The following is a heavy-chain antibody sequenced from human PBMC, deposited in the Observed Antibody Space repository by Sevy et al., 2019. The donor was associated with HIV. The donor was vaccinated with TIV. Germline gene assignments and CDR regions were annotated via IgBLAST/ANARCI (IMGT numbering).Heavy chain of an antibody. CDR3: ARDRRNYGGQYFDY. CDR2: VSYDGNNK. Sequence: GGSLRLSCAASGFTFNSYPMYWVRQAPGKGLEWVATVSYDGNNKYYGDSVKGRFTISRDNAKNSLYLQMNSLRAEDTAVYYCARDRRNYGGQYFDYWGQGTLVTVSS. J-gene: IGHJ4*02. D-gene: IGHD1-7*01. CDR1: GFTFNSYP. V-gene: IGHV3-30*04.